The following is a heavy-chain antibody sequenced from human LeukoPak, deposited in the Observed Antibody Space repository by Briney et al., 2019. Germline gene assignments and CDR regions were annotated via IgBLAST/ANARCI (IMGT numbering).Heavy chain of an antibody. J-gene: IGHJ6*02. CDR3: ARDGSFRCSATSCYSGYYYYGMDV. D-gene: IGHD2-2*01. V-gene: IGHV1-18*01. Sequence: ASVEVSCKASGYTFASYGISWVRQAPGQGLEWMGWISAYNGNTNYAQKFQGGVTMTTDTSTSTAYMELRSLRSDDTAVYYCARDGSFRCSATSCYSGYYYYGMDVWGQGTTVTVSS. CDR1: GYTFASYG. CDR2: ISAYNGNT.